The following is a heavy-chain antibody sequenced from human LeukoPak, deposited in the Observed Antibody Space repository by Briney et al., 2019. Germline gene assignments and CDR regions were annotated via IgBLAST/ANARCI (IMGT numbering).Heavy chain of an antibody. CDR1: GYTFTSYD. J-gene: IGHJ4*02. Sequence: ASAKVSCKASGYTFTSYDINWVRQATGQGLEWMGWMNPNSGNTGYAQKFQGRVTITRNTSISTAYMELSSLRSEDTAVYYCATGGSVAAAGDPYPFDYWGQGTLVTVSS. V-gene: IGHV1-8*03. CDR2: MNPNSGNT. D-gene: IGHD6-13*01. CDR3: ATGGSVAAAGDPYPFDY.